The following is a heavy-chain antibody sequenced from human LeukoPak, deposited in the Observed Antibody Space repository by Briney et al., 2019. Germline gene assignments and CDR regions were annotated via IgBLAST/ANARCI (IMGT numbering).Heavy chain of an antibody. CDR3: ARDRGSVAEDY. V-gene: IGHV1-46*01. J-gene: IGHJ4*02. CDR1: GYTFTSYY. Sequence: ASVKVSCKASGYTFTSYYMHWVRQAPGQGLEWMGIINPSGGSTSYAQKFQGRVTMTRDTSISTAYMELSRLRSDDTAVYYCARDRGSVAEDYWGQGTLVTVSS. D-gene: IGHD6-19*01. CDR2: INPSGGST.